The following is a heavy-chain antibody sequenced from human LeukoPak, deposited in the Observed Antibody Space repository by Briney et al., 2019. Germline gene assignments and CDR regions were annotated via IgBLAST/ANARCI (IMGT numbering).Heavy chain of an antibody. J-gene: IGHJ5*02. CDR3: ARGGDCSSTSCTGAWGFDP. CDR1: GGSFSGYY. Sequence: PSETLSLTCAVYGGSFSGYYWSRIRQPPGKGLGWIGEINHSGSTNYNPSLKSRVTISVDTSKNQFSLKLSSVTAADTAVYYCARGGDCSSTSCTGAWGFDPWGQGTLVTVSS. D-gene: IGHD2-2*01. CDR2: INHSGST. V-gene: IGHV4-34*01.